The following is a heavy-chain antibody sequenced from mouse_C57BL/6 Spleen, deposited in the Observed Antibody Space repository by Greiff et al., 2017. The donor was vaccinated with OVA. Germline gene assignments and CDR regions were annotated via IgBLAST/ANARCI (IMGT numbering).Heavy chain of an antibody. Sequence: QVQLQQPGAELVRPGSSVKLSCKASGYTFTSYWMDWVKQRPGQGLEWIGNIYPSDSETHYNQKFKDKATLTVDKSSSTAYMQLSSRTSEDSAVYYCARKGYGTPFAYWGQGTLVTGSA. J-gene: IGHJ3*01. CDR3: ARKGYGTPFAY. D-gene: IGHD1-1*01. CDR2: IYPSDSET. V-gene: IGHV1-61*01. CDR1: GYTFTSYW.